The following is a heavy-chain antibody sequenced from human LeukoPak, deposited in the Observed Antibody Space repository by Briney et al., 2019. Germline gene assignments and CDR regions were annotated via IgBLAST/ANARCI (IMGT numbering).Heavy chain of an antibody. D-gene: IGHD2-2*01. CDR2: INPNSGGT. J-gene: IGHJ5*02. V-gene: IGHV1-2*02. CDR1: GYTFTAYY. Sequence: GASVKVSCKASGYTFTAYYMHWVRQAPGQGLEWMGWINPNSGGTVYAQNFQGRVTMTRDTSISTAYMELNRLRSDDTAVYYCARGRAAMGGRGRDRFDPWGQGTLVTVSS. CDR3: ARGRAAMGGRGRDRFDP.